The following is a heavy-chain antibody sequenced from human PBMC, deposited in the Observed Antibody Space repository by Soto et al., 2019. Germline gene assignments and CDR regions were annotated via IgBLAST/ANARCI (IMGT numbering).Heavy chain of an antibody. CDR3: AREIAVAGHTQYYYYYYGMDV. D-gene: IGHD6-19*01. Sequence: ASVKVSCKASGYTFTSYDINWVRQATGQGLEWMGWMNPNSGNTGYAQKFQGRVTMTRNTSIGTAYMELSSLRSEDTAVYYCAREIAVAGHTQYYYYYYGMDVWGQGTTVTVSS. V-gene: IGHV1-8*01. CDR1: GYTFTSYD. CDR2: MNPNSGNT. J-gene: IGHJ6*02.